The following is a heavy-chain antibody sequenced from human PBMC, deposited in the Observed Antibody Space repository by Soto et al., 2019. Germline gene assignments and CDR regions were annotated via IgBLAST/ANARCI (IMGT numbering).Heavy chain of an antibody. V-gene: IGHV3-30*03. CDR1: GFSFGSFG. CDR3: ARGNLSFDFDS. CDR2: ISRDGSNS. Sequence: QIQLVESGGGVVQPGGSRRLSCSASGFSFGSFGMHWVRQAPGEGLEWVAFISRDGSNSFYGDSVKGRFTLSRDNSRNTVYLQMSNTRDEDTALYYCARGNLSFDFDSWGQGTLVIVSS. J-gene: IGHJ4*02.